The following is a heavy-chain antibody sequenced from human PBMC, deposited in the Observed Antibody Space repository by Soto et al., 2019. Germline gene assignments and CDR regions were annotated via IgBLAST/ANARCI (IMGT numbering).Heavy chain of an antibody. V-gene: IGHV1-18*01. CDR2: ISAYNGNT. CDR1: GYTFTSYG. Sequence: GASVKVSCKASGYTFTSYGISWVRQAPGQGLEWMGWISAYNGNTNYAQKLQGRVTMTTDTSTSTAYMELRSLRSDDTAVYYCARDPLNYYDSSVYYPFYYYYYGMDVWGQGTTVTVSS. CDR3: ARDPLNYYDSSVYYPFYYYYYGMDV. D-gene: IGHD3-22*01. J-gene: IGHJ6*02.